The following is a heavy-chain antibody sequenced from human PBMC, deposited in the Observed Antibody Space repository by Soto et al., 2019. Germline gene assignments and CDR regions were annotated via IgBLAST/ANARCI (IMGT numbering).Heavy chain of an antibody. Sequence: QVLLVQSGAEVKKPGSSVKVSCQASGSTFSSYTVSWVRQAPGQGLEWMGRIIPVLGVTNYAPKFKGRVTITADKSKTTAYMELSSLRSGDTAVYYCARRRYCGADCYSKYYYGMDVWGQGTTVTVSS. CDR1: GSTFSSYT. J-gene: IGHJ6*02. V-gene: IGHV1-69*02. CDR2: IIPVLGVT. D-gene: IGHD2-21*02. CDR3: ARRRYCGADCYSKYYYGMDV.